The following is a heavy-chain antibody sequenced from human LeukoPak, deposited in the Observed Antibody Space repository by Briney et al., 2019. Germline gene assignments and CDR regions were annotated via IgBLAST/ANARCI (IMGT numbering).Heavy chain of an antibody. CDR2: ISSSSSTI. D-gene: IGHD6-19*01. V-gene: IGHV3-48*01. J-gene: IGHJ3*02. CDR3: ARDHPWQLADAFDI. CDR1: GFTFSSYS. Sequence: GGSLRLSCAASGFTFSSYSMNWVRQAPGKGLEWVSYISSSSSTIYYADSVKGRFTISRDNAKNSLYLQMNSLRAEDTAVYYCARDHPWQLADAFDIWGQGTMVTVSS.